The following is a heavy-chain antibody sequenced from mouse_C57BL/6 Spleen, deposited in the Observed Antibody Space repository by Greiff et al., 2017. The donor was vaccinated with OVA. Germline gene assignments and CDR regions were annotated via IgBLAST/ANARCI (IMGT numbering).Heavy chain of an antibody. V-gene: IGHV1-55*01. CDR3: SREFFGY. CDR2: IYPGSGST. Sequence: QVQLQQPGAELVKPGASVKMSCKASGYTFTSYWINWVKQRPGQGLEWIGDIYPGSGSTKYNEKFKSKATLTVDTSSSTAYMQLSSLASEDSAVYYFSREFFGYWGQGTTLTVSS. CDR1: GYTFTSYW. J-gene: IGHJ2*01.